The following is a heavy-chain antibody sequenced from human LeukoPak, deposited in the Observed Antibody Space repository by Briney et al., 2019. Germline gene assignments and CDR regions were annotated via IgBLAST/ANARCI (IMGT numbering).Heavy chain of an antibody. D-gene: IGHD2-2*01. Sequence: KSSETLSLTCTVSGGSISSYYWSWIRQPAGKGLEWIGRIYTSGSTNYNPSLKSRVTISVDTSKNQFSLKLSSVTAADTAVYYCTTTHNYCSSTSCYLDWFDPWGQGTLVTVSS. J-gene: IGHJ5*02. V-gene: IGHV4-4*07. CDR3: TTTHNYCSSTSCYLDWFDP. CDR2: IYTSGST. CDR1: GGSISSYY.